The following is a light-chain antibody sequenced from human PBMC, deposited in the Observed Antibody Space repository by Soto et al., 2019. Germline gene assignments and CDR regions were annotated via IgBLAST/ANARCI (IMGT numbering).Light chain of an antibody. CDR2: AAS. V-gene: IGKV3-20*01. CDR3: QHYADSPPVFT. Sequence: DIVLPQSPGTLSLSPGDRATLSCRTSRFVSNYYVAWYQQRPGQAPRLLIYAASSRATDIPARSSGSGSGTDFTLTISRLEPEDFAVYYCQHYADSPPVFTFGPGTKVEI. CDR1: RFVSNYY. J-gene: IGKJ3*01.